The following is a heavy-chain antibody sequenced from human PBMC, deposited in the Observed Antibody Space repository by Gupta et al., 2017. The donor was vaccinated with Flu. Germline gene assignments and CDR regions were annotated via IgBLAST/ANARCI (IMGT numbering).Heavy chain of an antibody. CDR2: ISDDGSNE. D-gene: IGHD1-7*01. V-gene: IGHV3-30*18. Sequence: QVHLVHSGGGVVQPGRSLRLSCTASGFTFSSYGMHWVRQTPVKGLEGVAGISDDGSNEWYADSVRGRFTISRDNSKNTLFLQRNSLRPEDTAVYYCAKGGRHNWNYDGDYWGQGTLVTVSS. CDR1: GFTFSSYG. CDR3: AKGGRHNWNYDGDY. J-gene: IGHJ4*02.